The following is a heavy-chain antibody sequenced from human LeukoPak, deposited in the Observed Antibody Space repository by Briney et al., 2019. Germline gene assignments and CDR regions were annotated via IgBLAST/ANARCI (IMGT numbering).Heavy chain of an antibody. CDR1: GFTFSDYY. J-gene: IGHJ4*02. CDR2: ISSSGSTI. V-gene: IGHV3-11*01. D-gene: IGHD2-15*01. Sequence: GGSLRLSCAASGFTFSDYYMSRIRQAPGKGLEWVSYISSSGSTIYYADSVKGRFTISRDNAKNSLYLQMNSLRAEDTAVYYCARVSRKGYCSGGSCLFDYWGQGTLVTVSS. CDR3: ARVSRKGYCSGGSCLFDY.